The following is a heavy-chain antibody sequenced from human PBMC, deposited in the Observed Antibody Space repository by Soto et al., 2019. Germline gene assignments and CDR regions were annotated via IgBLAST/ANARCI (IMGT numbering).Heavy chain of an antibody. CDR2: INHSGST. Sequence: QVQLQQWGAGLLKPSETLSLTCAVYGGSFSGYYWSWIRQPPGKGLEWIGEINHSGSTNYNPSLKSRVTISVDTSKNQFSLKLSSVTAADTAVYYCARGRPYYDFWSGWGSTVDYWGQGTLVTVSS. V-gene: IGHV4-34*01. J-gene: IGHJ4*02. CDR1: GGSFSGYY. CDR3: ARGRPYYDFWSGWGSTVDY. D-gene: IGHD3-3*01.